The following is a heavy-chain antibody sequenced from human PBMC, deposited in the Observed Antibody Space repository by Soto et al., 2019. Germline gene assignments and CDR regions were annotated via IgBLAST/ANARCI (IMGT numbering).Heavy chain of an antibody. J-gene: IGHJ4*02. CDR1: GFTFSSYG. D-gene: IGHD2-8*01. CDR3: AKDHEQSIVLMVYAIDY. CDR2: ISYDGSNK. V-gene: IGHV3-30*18. Sequence: GGSLRLSCAASGFTFSSYGMHWVRQAPGKGLEWVAVISYDGSNKYYADSVKGRFTISRDNSKNTLYLQMNSLRAEDTAVYYCAKDHEQSIVLMVYAIDYWGQGTLVTVSS.